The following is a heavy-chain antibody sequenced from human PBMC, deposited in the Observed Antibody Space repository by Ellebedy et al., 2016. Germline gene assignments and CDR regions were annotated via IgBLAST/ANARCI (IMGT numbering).Heavy chain of an antibody. CDR2: IYFDGSEI. CDR1: GFRFTNFG. J-gene: IGHJ4*02. D-gene: IGHD1-26*01. V-gene: IGHV3-33*01. CDR3: ARDRGVGPTTYDY. Sequence: GGSLRLSCAASGFRFTNFGIHRVRQAPGKGLEWVAVIYFDGSEIYYVDSVKGRFTVSRDNSKSTADLQMDSLRVDDTAVYYCARDRGVGPTTYDYWGQGTLVTVSS.